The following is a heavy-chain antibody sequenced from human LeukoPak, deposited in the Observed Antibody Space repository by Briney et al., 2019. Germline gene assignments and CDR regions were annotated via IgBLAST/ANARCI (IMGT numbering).Heavy chain of an antibody. CDR2: INQDEGEK. Sequence: PGGSLRLSCAASGLTFTTCWMTWVRRAPGKGLEWVANINQDEGEKYYVDSVKGRFTISRDNAKNSMYLQMNSLRVEDTAVYYCAKGREFSANYFDYWGQGTLVTVSS. V-gene: IGHV3-7*01. CDR3: AKGREFSANYFDY. CDR1: GLTFTTCW. J-gene: IGHJ4*02. D-gene: IGHD3-16*02.